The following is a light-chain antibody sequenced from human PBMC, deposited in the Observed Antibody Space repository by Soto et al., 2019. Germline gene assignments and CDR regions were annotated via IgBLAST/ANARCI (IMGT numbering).Light chain of an antibody. CDR1: QSVSSSY. V-gene: IGKV3-20*01. CDR2: GAS. J-gene: IGKJ1*01. CDR3: QQDGSAPRT. Sequence: EIVLTQSPGTLSLSPGERATLSCRASQSVSSSYLAWYQQKPGQAPRLLIYGASSRATGIPDRFSGSGSGTDFPLAISRLVPDDFAVYYCQQDGSAPRTFGQGTKVEIQ.